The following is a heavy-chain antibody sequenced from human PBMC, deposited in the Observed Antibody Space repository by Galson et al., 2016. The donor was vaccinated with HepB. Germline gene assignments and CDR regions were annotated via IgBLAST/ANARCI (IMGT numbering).Heavy chain of an antibody. Sequence: SLRLSCAASGFAFRTYSMNWVRQAPGKGLEWVSSISGNARSTYYADSVKGRFTISRDNSKNTLYLQVNSLRAEDTAVYYCAKDLSYWNSPFFDYWGQGTLVTVSS. D-gene: IGHD1-7*01. J-gene: IGHJ4*02. CDR2: ISGNARST. V-gene: IGHV3-23*01. CDR1: GFAFRTYS. CDR3: AKDLSYWNSPFFDY.